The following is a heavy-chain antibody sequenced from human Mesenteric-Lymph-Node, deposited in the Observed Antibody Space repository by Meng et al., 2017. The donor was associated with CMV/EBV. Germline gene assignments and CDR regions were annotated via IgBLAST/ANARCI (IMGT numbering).Heavy chain of an antibody. D-gene: IGHD2-2*01. CDR3: ARDYVVPAAIGYYYYYGMDV. J-gene: IGHJ6*02. V-gene: IGHV4-34*01. Sequence: SETLSLTCAAYGGSFSGYYWSWIRQPPGKGLEWIGEINHSGTTNYNPSLKSRVTISVDTSKNHFSLKLTSVTAADTAVYYCARDYVVPAAIGYYYYYGMDVWGQGTTVTVSS. CDR1: GGSFSGYY. CDR2: INHSGTT.